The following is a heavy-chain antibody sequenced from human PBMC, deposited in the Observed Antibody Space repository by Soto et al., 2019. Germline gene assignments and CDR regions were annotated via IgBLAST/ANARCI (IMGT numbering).Heavy chain of an antibody. CDR1: GGTFSNYA. CDR3: SIVTAYGMDV. D-gene: IGHD2-15*01. V-gene: IGHV1-69*01. CDR2: IIPVYGTP. Sequence: QVQLEQSGAEVKKPGSSLKVSCKATGGTFSNYAISWVRQAPGQGLEWMAGIIPVYGTPNSAQRFQDRVTIIADESTTTAYMEVHSLRSEDTAIYYCSIVTAYGMDVWGPGTTVIVSS. J-gene: IGHJ6*02.